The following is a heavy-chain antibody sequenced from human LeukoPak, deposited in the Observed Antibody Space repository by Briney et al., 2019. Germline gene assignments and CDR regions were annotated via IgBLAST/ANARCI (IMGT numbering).Heavy chain of an antibody. V-gene: IGHV5-51*03. CDR1: GYSFTSYW. CDR2: IYPGDSDT. J-gene: IGHJ6*02. D-gene: IGHD4-17*01. Sequence: GESLKISCKGSGYSFTSYWIGWVRQMPGKGLEWMGIIYPGDSDTRYSPSVQGQVTISADKSINTAYLQWSSLKASDTAIYYCAMKAYGYYYGMDVWGQGTTVTVSS. CDR3: AMKAYGYYYGMDV.